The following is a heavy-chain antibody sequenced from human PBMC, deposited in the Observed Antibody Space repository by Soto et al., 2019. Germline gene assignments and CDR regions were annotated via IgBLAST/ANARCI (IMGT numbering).Heavy chain of an antibody. J-gene: IGHJ6*03. CDR1: GGSISNYY. V-gene: IGHV4-59*01. D-gene: IGHD2-15*01. Sequence: PSETLSLTCTVSGGSISNYYWTWIRQPPGKGLEWIGYIYYSGSTNYNPSLKSRVTISVDTSKNQFSLKLTSVTAADTAVYYCARYVVVAASNYYYMDVWGKGTTVTVSS. CDR2: IYYSGST. CDR3: ARYVVVAASNYYYMDV.